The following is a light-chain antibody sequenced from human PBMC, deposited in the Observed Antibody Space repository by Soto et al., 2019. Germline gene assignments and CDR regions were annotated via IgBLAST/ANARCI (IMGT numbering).Light chain of an antibody. J-gene: IGKJ5*01. V-gene: IGKV3-20*01. Sequence: EIVLTQSPATLSLSPGERVSLSCGASQWFSGKNLAWYQQKPGQPPRLLIYSSSVRASGVPDTFRGRGSGTDFTLTITRLEPEDFAVYYCQQYGTWITFGQGTRLETK. CDR3: QQYGTWIT. CDR1: QWFSGKN. CDR2: SSS.